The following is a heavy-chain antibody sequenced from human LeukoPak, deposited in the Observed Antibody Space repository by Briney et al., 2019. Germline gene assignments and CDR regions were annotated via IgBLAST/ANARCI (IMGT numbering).Heavy chain of an antibody. V-gene: IGHV3-48*02. CDR2: ISSSGSTI. CDR1: GFTFSSYN. J-gene: IGHJ4*02. Sequence: TGGSLRLSCAASGFTFSSYNMNWVRQAPGKGLEGVSDISSSGSTIYFADSVKGRFTISRDNAKNSLYLQMNSLRDEDTAVYYCARLEYYYVSGNYYKLFDCWGQGTLVTVCS. CDR3: ARLEYYYVSGNYYKLFDC. D-gene: IGHD3-10*01.